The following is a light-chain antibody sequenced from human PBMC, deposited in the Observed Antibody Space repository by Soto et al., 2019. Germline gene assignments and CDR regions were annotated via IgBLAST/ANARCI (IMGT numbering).Light chain of an antibody. J-gene: IGLJ1*01. CDR2: SNN. Sequence: QSVLTQPPSASGTPGQRVTISCSGSSSNIGSNTVNWYQQLPGTAPKLLIYSNNQRPSGVPDRFSGSKSGTLASLAISGLQSDDEADYYCAAWDDSLNGYVFGTGTKVTVL. CDR1: SSNIGSNT. CDR3: AAWDDSLNGYV. V-gene: IGLV1-44*01.